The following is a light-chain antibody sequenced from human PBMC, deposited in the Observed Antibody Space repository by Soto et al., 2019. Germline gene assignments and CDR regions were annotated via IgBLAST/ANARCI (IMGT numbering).Light chain of an antibody. CDR1: QSISSY. J-gene: IGKJ1*01. CDR2: AAS. CDR3: QQSYSTPWT. V-gene: IGKV1-39*01. Sequence: DIQMTQSPSSLSASVGDRVTITCRASQSISSYLNWYQQKPGTAPKLLIYAASSLQSGVPSRFSGRGSGTDFTLTISSLQPEDFATYYCQQSYSTPWTFGQGTKVEIK.